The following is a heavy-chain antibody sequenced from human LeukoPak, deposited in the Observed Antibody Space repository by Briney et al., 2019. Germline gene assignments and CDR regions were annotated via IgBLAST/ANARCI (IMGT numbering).Heavy chain of an antibody. Sequence: GGSLRLSCVASGLTFSDHSMTWVRQAPGKGLFWVSGISAGGGSTYYADSVKGRFTISRDNSRNTLYLQMNSLRAEDTAVYYCAKDAAGPEYWGQGTLVTVSS. J-gene: IGHJ4*02. D-gene: IGHD6-13*01. CDR2: ISAGGGST. CDR3: AKDAAGPEY. CDR1: GLTFSDHS. V-gene: IGHV3-23*01.